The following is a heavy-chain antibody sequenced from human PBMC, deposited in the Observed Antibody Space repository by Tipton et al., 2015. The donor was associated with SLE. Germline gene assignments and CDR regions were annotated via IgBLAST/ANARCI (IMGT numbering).Heavy chain of an antibody. CDR1: AGSISSYY. CDR3: ARDQVGVGDFDY. V-gene: IGHV4-59*01. Sequence: TLSLTCSVSAGSISSYYWSWIRQPPGKGLEWIGYIHHSGSANYNPSLKSRVTISVDTSKTQFSLKLSSVTAADTAVYFCARDQVGVGDFDYWGQGTLVTVSS. D-gene: IGHD3-16*01. CDR2: IHHSGSA. J-gene: IGHJ4*02.